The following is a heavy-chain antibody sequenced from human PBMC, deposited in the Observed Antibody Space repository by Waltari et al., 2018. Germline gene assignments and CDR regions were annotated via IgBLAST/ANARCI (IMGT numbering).Heavy chain of an antibody. CDR2: ISGYNGNT. D-gene: IGHD4-4*01. CDR1: GYPFTTYA. J-gene: IGHJ4*02. V-gene: IGHV1-18*04. Sequence: QVQLVQSEGEMKKPGAALTVSCKASGYPFTTYAISGVRQAPGQGLDWMGWISGYNGNTNYARKFQGRVTVTTDTSTSTAYMELRSLRSDDTAVYYCVRGCTTTSCPGPTNDYWGQGTLVTVSS. CDR3: VRGCTTTSCPGPTNDY.